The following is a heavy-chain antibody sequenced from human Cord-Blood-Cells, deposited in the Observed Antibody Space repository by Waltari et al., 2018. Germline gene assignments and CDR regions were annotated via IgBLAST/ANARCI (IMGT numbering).Heavy chain of an antibody. D-gene: IGHD6-13*01. Sequence: EVQLVESGGGLVTPGGSLRLSCAASGFTFRNAWMSWVRQAPGKGLEWVGHIKSKTDGGTTDYAAPVKGRFTISRDDSKNTLYLQMNSLKTEDTAVYYCKGFPSSSWDDYWGQETLVTVSS. V-gene: IGHV3-15*01. J-gene: IGHJ4*02. CDR1: GFTFRNAW. CDR2: IKSKTDGGTT. CDR3: KGFPSSSWDDY.